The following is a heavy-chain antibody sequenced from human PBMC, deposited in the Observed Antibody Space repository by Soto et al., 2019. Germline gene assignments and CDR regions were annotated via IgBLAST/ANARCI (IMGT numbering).Heavy chain of an antibody. CDR3: ARQNYYGSGSYYIDYYYYGMDV. CDR2: IIPIFGTA. D-gene: IGHD3-10*01. CDR1: GVTFSSYA. Sequence: SVKVSCKASGVTFSSYAISWVRQAPGQGLEWMGGIIPIFGTANYAQKFQGRVTITADESTSTAYMELSSLRSEDTAVYYCARQNYYGSGSYYIDYYYYGMDVWGQGTTVTVSS. J-gene: IGHJ6*02. V-gene: IGHV1-69*13.